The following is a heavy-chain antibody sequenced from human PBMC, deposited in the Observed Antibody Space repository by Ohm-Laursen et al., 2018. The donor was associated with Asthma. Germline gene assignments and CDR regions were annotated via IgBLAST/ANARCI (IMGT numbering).Heavy chain of an antibody. CDR3: ARSTGWYRLDL. V-gene: IGHV4/OR15-8*01. D-gene: IGHD6-19*01. Sequence: PSETLSLTCVLSGGSINNYWWSWVRQPPGKGLEWIGEISHSGAASFNPSLTSRVTISLDKSKTHFSLELTSVTAADTAVYYCARSTGWYRLDLWGQGTLVTVSS. J-gene: IGHJ5*02. CDR1: GGSINNYW. CDR2: ISHSGAA.